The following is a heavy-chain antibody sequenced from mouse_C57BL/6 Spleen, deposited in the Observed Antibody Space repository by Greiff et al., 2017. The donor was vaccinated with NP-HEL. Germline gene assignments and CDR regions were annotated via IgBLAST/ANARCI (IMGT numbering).Heavy chain of an antibody. J-gene: IGHJ3*01. V-gene: IGHV1-64*01. CDR1: GYTFTSYW. D-gene: IGHD6-1*01. CDR3: ARERVLASAWCAY. Sequence: VQLQQPGAELVKPGASVKLSCKASGYTFTSYWMHWVKQRPGQGLEWIGMIHPNSGSTNYNEKFKSKATLTVDKSSSTAYMQLSSLTSEDSAVYYCARERVLASAWCAYWGQGTLVTVSA. CDR2: IHPNSGST.